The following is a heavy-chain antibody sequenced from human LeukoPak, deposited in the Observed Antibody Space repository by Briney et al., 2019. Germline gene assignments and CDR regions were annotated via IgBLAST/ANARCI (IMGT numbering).Heavy chain of an antibody. CDR2: ISAYNGNT. CDR3: ARDRVSSTHMVRGVIITPYNWFDP. Sequence: GASVKVSCKASGYTFTSYGISWVRQAPGQGLEWMGWISAYNGNTNYAQKLQGRVTMTTDTSTSTAYMELRSLRSDDTAVYYCARDRVSSTHMVRGVIITPYNWFDPWGQGTLVTVSS. J-gene: IGHJ5*02. D-gene: IGHD3-10*01. CDR1: GYTFTSYG. V-gene: IGHV1-18*01.